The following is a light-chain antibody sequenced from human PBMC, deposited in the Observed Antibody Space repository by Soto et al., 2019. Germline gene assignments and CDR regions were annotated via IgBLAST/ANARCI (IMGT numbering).Light chain of an antibody. V-gene: IGKV1-5*03. CDR2: KAS. CDR1: QSISTW. Sequence: DIQMTQSPSTLSASVGDRVTITCRASQSISTWLAWYQQEPGKAPKLLIHKASSLQSGVPSRFSCSGSGTDFTLTISSLLPDEFATYYCQQYNSYSPTFGQGTRVEIK. J-gene: IGKJ1*01. CDR3: QQYNSYSPT.